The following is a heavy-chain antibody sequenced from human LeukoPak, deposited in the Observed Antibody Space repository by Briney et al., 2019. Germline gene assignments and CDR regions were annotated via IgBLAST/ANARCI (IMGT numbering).Heavy chain of an antibody. D-gene: IGHD1-26*01. CDR2: ISSDGRTQ. V-gene: IGHV3-30*18. J-gene: IGHJ3*02. CDR3: AKEEGWGVNSFDM. Sequence: PGGSLRPSCAASGFSFSNYGMNWVRQAPGKGPEWVAIISSDGRTQIYTDSVKGRFTISRDNLKKTLNLQMDYLEAEDTAVYYCAKEEGWGVNSFDMWGQGTMVTVSS. CDR1: GFSFSNYG.